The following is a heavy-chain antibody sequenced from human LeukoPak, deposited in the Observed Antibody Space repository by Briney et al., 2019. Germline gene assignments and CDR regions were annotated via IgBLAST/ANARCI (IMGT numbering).Heavy chain of an antibody. CDR3: AREVDCSGGSCYSDY. Sequence: SETLSLTCTFFGGSISSGDYYWSWIRQPPGKGLEWIGYIYYSGSTYYNPSLKSRVTISVDTSKNQFSLKLSSVTAADTAVYYCAREVDCSGGSCYSDYWGQGTLVTVSS. V-gene: IGHV4-30-4*01. CDR1: GGSISSGDYY. CDR2: IYYSGST. D-gene: IGHD2-15*01. J-gene: IGHJ4*02.